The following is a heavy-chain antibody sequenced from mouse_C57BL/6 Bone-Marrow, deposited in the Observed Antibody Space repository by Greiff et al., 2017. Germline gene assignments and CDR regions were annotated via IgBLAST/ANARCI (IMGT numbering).Heavy chain of an antibody. CDR1: GYTFTDYY. CDR3: ATPLIYYYGSSYGNYAMDY. D-gene: IGHD1-1*01. V-gene: IGHV1-76*01. CDR2: IYPGSGNT. Sequence: QVQLKQSGAELVRPGASVKLSCKASGYTFTDYYINWVKQRPGQGLEWIARIYPGSGNTYYNEKFKGKATLTAEKSSSTAYMQLSSLTSEDSAVYFCATPLIYYYGSSYGNYAMDYWGQGTSVTVSS. J-gene: IGHJ4*01.